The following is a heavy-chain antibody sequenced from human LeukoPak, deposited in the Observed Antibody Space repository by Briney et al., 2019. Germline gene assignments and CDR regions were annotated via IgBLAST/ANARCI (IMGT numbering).Heavy chain of an antibody. CDR2: INHSGST. CDR1: GGSFSGYY. D-gene: IGHD3-10*01. Sequence: PSETLSLTCAVYGGSFSGYYWSWIRQPPGKGLEWIGEINHSGSTNYNPSLKSRVTISVDTSKNQFSLKLSSVTAADTAVYYCARGLRRGGFDYWGQGTLVTVSS. V-gene: IGHV4-34*01. J-gene: IGHJ4*02. CDR3: ARGLRRGGFDY.